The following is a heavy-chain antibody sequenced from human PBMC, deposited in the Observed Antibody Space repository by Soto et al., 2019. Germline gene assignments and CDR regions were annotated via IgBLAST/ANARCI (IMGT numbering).Heavy chain of an antibody. J-gene: IGHJ6*04. Sequence: PGGSLSLSCAASGFTSSSYSMNWLRQAPGKGLEWVSSISSSSSYIYYADAVKGRSTTSRDNAKNPLYLQMNSLRAEDTAVYYCARTVGWERPQAPSYYSGMDVWGKEXTVTVPS. CDR3: ARTVGWERPQAPSYYSGMDV. D-gene: IGHD1-26*01. CDR2: ISSSSSYI. CDR1: GFTSSSYS. V-gene: IGHV3-21*01.